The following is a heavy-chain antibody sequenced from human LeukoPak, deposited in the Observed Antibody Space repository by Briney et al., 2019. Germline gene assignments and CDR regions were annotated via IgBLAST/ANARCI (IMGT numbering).Heavy chain of an antibody. CDR3: AKVDYSGLDY. Sequence: LSLTCAVSGGSISSGGYSWSWIRQPPGKGLEWVSAISGSGGSTYYADSVKGRFTISRDNSKNTLYLQMNSLRAEDTAVYYCAKVDYSGLDYWGQGTLVTVSS. CDR1: GGSISSGGYS. D-gene: IGHD5-12*01. J-gene: IGHJ4*02. CDR2: ISGSGGST. V-gene: IGHV3-23*01.